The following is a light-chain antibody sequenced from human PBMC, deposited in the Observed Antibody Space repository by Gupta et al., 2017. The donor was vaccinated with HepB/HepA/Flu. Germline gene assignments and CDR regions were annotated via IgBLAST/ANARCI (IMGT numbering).Light chain of an antibody. CDR3: SSYTTTSAVEV. V-gene: IGLV2-14*01. CDR2: DVY. CDR1: TSDVGGYNH. J-gene: IGLJ2*01. Sequence: QSALMQPASVPGSPGRSIPSSCTGTTSDVGGYNHVCWYQQYSGKAPKLIIYDVYYRPSGISNRFSGSKSGNAASLTISGLQSEDEANYYCSSYTTTSAVEVFGGGTKLTVL.